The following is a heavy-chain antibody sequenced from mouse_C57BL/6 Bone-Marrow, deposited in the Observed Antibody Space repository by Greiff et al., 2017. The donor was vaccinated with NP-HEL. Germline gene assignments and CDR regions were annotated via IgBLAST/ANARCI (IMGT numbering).Heavy chain of an antibody. CDR1: VYTFPSYW. CDR3: ARYMAATGTREMGY. D-gene: IGHD4-1*02. Sequence: VQLQQSGAELAKPGASVKLFCKASVYTFPSYWQHWVKQRPGQGLEWIGYINPSSGYTKYNQKFKAKATLTEDTSSSTAYMQLISLTYEDSAVYYCARYMAATGTREMGYGGQGTSV. V-gene: IGHV1-7*01. J-gene: IGHJ4*01. CDR2: INPSSGYT.